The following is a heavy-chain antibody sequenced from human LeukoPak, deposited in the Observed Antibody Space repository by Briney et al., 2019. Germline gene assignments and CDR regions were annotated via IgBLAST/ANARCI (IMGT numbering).Heavy chain of an antibody. Sequence: SETLSLTCAVYGGSFSDYYWSWIRQAPGEGLKWIGEVHHSGSTNYTPSLKSRITISVDTSKNQFSLKLDSVTAADTAVYFCARSRFGGWGSGSTRSGFDYWGQGTLVTVSS. D-gene: IGHD3-16*01. V-gene: IGHV4-34*01. CDR1: GGSFSDYY. J-gene: IGHJ4*02. CDR3: ARSRFGGWGSGSTRSGFDY. CDR2: VHHSGST.